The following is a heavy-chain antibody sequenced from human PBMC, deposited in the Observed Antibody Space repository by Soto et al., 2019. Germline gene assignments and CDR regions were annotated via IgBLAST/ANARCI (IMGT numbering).Heavy chain of an antibody. Sequence: ASVKVSCKASGYTLTNYYLHWVRQAPGQGLEWMGVINPSGGSTRNAQKFQGRGTMTRDTSTSTVSMELSSLRSEDTAVYYCARDQKYRYDHGSPDYWYFGVDVGGQGTTVTVSS. V-gene: IGHV1-46*01. CDR2: INPSGGST. CDR1: GYTLTNYY. CDR3: ARDQKYRYDHGSPDYWYFGVDV. J-gene: IGHJ6*02. D-gene: IGHD3-16*02.